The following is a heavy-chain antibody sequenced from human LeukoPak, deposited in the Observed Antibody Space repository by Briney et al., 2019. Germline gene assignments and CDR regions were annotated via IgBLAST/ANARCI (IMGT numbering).Heavy chain of an antibody. V-gene: IGHV1-69*05. CDR1: GGTFSSYA. D-gene: IGHD5-18*01. CDR3: ARAGYSYGSLDY. CDR2: IIPIFGTA. Sequence: SVKVSCKASGGTFSSYAISWVQQAPGQGLEWMGRIIPIFGTANYAQKFQGRVTITTDESTSTAYMELSSLRSEDTAVYYCARAGYSYGSLDYWGQGTLVTVSS. J-gene: IGHJ4*02.